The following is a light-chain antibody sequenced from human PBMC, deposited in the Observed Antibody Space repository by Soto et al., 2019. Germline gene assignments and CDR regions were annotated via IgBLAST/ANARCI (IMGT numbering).Light chain of an antibody. V-gene: IGLV2-23*02. CDR2: EVS. CDR1: SSDVGTYNL. CDR3: CSYAGSNMRYV. J-gene: IGLJ1*01. Sequence: QSVLTQPASVSGSPGQSITISCTGASSDVGTYNLVSWYQQHPGKAPKLMIYEVSKRPSGDSNRFSGSKSGNTASLTISGVLVEDEVDCYWCSYAGSNMRYVFGAGTKVTV.